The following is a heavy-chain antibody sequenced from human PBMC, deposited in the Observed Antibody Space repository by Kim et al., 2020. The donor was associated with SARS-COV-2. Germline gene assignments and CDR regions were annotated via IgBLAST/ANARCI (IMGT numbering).Heavy chain of an antibody. Sequence: GGSLRLSCAASGFTFSSYSMNWVRQAPGKGLEWVSSISSSSSYIYYADSVKGRFTISRDNAKNSLYLQMNSLRAEDTAVYYCARALGGESEDAFDIWGQGTMVTVSS. CDR1: GFTFSSYS. V-gene: IGHV3-21*01. D-gene: IGHD2-15*01. CDR3: ARALGGESEDAFDI. CDR2: ISSSSSYI. J-gene: IGHJ3*02.